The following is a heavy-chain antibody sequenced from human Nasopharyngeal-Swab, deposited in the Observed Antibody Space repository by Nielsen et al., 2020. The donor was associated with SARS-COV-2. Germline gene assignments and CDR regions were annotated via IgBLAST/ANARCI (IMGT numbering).Heavy chain of an antibody. CDR3: ARDLLGFPYYYGMDV. Sequence: GESLKISCAASGFTFSSYSMNWVRQAPGKGLESVSYISSSSSTIYYADSVKGRFTISRDNAKNSLYLQMNSLRDEDTAVYYCARDLLGFPYYYGMDVWGQGTTVTVSS. D-gene: IGHD3-22*01. J-gene: IGHJ6*02. V-gene: IGHV3-48*02. CDR2: ISSSSSTI. CDR1: GFTFSSYS.